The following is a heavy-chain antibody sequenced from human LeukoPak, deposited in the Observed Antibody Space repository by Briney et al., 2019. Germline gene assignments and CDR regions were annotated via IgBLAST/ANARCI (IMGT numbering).Heavy chain of an antibody. CDR1: GYRFTGYY. Sequence: GASVKVSCKTSGYRFTGYYLHWVRQAPGQGLEWMGWINTNTGNPTYAQGFTGRFVFSLDTSVSTAYLQISSLKAEDTAVYYCARTYSSSPGTFDYWGQGTLVTVSS. D-gene: IGHD6-13*01. J-gene: IGHJ4*02. V-gene: IGHV7-4-1*02. CDR2: INTNTGNP. CDR3: ARTYSSSPGTFDY.